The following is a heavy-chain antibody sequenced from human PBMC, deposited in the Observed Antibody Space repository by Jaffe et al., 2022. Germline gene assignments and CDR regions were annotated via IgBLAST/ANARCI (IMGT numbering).Heavy chain of an antibody. J-gene: IGHJ5*02. CDR1: GGSISSSSYY. CDR2: IYYSGST. CDR3: ARARRGITIFGVVIPREEPYNWFDP. D-gene: IGHD3-3*01. Sequence: QLQLQESGPGLVKPSETLSLTCTVSGGSISSSSYYWGWIRQPPGKGLEWIGSIYYSGSTYYNPSLKSRVTISVDTSKNQFSLKLSSVTAADTAVYYCARARRGITIFGVVIPREEPYNWFDPWGQGTLVTVSS. V-gene: IGHV4-39*01.